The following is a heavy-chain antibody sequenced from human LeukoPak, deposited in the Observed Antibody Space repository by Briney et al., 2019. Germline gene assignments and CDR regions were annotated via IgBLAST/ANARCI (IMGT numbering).Heavy chain of an antibody. CDR1: GGSISSYY. CDR2: SYTSGST. V-gene: IGHV4-4*07. D-gene: IGHD3-22*01. CDR3: ARGPPRGYYYDSSGSHNWFDP. Sequence: SETLSLTCTVSGGSISSYYRSWIRQPAGKGLEWIGRSYTSGSTNYNPSLKSRVTMSVDTSKNQFSLKLSSVTAADTAVYYCARGPPRGYYYDSSGSHNWFDPWGQGTLVTVCS. J-gene: IGHJ5*02.